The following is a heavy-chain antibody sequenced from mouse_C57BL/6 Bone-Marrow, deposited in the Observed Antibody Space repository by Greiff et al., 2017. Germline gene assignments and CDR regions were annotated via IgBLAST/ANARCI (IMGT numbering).Heavy chain of an antibody. CDR2: IDPSDSYT. Sequence: QVQLQQPGAELVRPGTSVKLSCKASGYTFTSYWMHWVKQRPGQGLEWIGVIDPSDSYTNYNQKFKGKATLTVDTSSSTAYMQHSSLTSEDSAVYYCARGGRPLLGAWNAMDYWGQGTSVTVSS. J-gene: IGHJ4*01. CDR1: GYTFTSYW. D-gene: IGHD4-1*01. CDR3: ARGGRPLLGAWNAMDY. V-gene: IGHV1-59*01.